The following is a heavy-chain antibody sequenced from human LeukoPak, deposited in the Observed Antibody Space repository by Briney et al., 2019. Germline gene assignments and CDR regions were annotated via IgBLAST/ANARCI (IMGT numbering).Heavy chain of an antibody. CDR3: ARLGYTYGPFDF. D-gene: IGHD5-18*01. J-gene: IGHJ4*02. CDR1: GGSISSYY. V-gene: IGHV4-59*01. CDR2: IYYSGST. Sequence: PSETLSLTCTVSGGSISSYYWSWIRQPPGKGLEWIGYIYYSGSTNYNPSLKSRVTISVDTSKNQFSLKLSSVTAADTAVYYCARLGYTYGPFDFWGQGSLVTVSS.